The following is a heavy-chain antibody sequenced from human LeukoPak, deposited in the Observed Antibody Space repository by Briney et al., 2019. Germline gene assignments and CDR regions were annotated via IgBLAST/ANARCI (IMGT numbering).Heavy chain of an antibody. Sequence: PSETLSLTCPVSGGSFSSYYWSWIRQPAGKGLEWIGRIYTSGSTNYNPSLKSRVTMSVDTSKNQFSLKLSSVTAADTAVYYCARGPGYYDSSGYYSVDYWGQGTLVTVSS. V-gene: IGHV4-4*07. CDR2: IYTSGST. CDR3: ARGPGYYDSSGYYSVDY. J-gene: IGHJ4*02. CDR1: GGSFSSYY. D-gene: IGHD3-22*01.